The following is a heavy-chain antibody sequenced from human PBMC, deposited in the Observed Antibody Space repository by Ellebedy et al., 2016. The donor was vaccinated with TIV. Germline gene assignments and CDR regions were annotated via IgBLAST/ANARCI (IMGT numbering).Heavy chain of an antibody. CDR3: AITGEGGGKYYFDF. J-gene: IGHJ4*02. CDR1: GFTFTSYG. CDR2: INPNSGGT. D-gene: IGHD3-16*01. V-gene: IGHV1-2*02. Sequence: AASVKVSCKGSGFTFTSYGITWVRQAPGQGLEWMGWINPNSGGTHYAQNFQGRVTMTRETSINTASMELRSLRSDDTAVYYCAITGEGGGKYYFDFWGQGTLVTVSS.